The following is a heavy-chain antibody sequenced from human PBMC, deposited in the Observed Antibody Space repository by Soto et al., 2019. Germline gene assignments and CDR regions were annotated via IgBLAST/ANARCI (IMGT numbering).Heavy chain of an antibody. CDR2: TSKDGINT. D-gene: IGHD1-1*01. CDR3: ARGNVDV. CDR1: AFTLSKFA. V-gene: IGHV3-30-3*01. Sequence: QVQLVESGGGVVQPGRSLRLSCAASAFTLSKFAMHWVRQAPGKGLEWVAVTSKDGINTYYADSVKGRFTISRDNSKSTIYLQMNSLRTENTALYYCARGNVDVWSQWTTVTVSS. J-gene: IGHJ6*02.